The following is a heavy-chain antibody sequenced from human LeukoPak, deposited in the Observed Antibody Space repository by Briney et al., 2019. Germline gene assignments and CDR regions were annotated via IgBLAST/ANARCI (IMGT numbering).Heavy chain of an antibody. J-gene: IGHJ6*02. CDR2: INHSGST. D-gene: IGHD3-3*01. Sequence: SETLSLTCAVYGGSFSGYYWSWIRQPPGKGLEWIGEINHSGSTNYNPSLKSRVTISVDTSKNQFSLKLSSVTAADTAVYYCARGYPTYYDFWSGYSPPSYYGMGVWGQGTTVTVSS. CDR1: GGSFSGYY. CDR3: ARGYPTYYDFWSGYSPPSYYGMGV. V-gene: IGHV4-34*01.